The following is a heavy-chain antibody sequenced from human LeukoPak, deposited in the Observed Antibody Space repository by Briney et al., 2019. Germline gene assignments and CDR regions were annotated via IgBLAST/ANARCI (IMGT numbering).Heavy chain of an antibody. D-gene: IGHD4-17*01. CDR1: GGSISSSNW. CDR2: IYHSGST. V-gene: IGHV4-4*02. Sequence: PSETLSLTCAVSGGSISSSNWWSWVRQPPGKGLEWIGEIYHSGSTNYNPSLKSRVTISVDKSKNQFSLKLSSVTAADTAVHYCARNDYGVRGWFDPWGQGTLVTVSS. J-gene: IGHJ5*02. CDR3: ARNDYGVRGWFDP.